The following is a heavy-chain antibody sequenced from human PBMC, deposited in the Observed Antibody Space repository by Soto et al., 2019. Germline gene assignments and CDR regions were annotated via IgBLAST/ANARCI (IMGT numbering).Heavy chain of an antibody. D-gene: IGHD2-2*01. Sequence: EVQLVQSGAEVKKPGESLRISCKGSGYSFTSYWISWVRQMPGEGLEWMGRIDPSDSYTNYSPSFQGHVTISADKSISTAYPQWSSLKASDTAMYYCAAQDELGYCSSTSCRDYWGQGTLVTVSS. J-gene: IGHJ4*02. V-gene: IGHV5-10-1*01. CDR2: IDPSDSYT. CDR1: GYSFTSYW. CDR3: AAQDELGYCSSTSCRDY.